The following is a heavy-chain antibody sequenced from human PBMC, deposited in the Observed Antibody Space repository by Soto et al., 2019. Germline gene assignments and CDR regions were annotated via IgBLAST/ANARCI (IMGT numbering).Heavy chain of an antibody. J-gene: IGHJ4*02. CDR1: GFTFSDYY. CDR2: ISSSGSTI. CDR3: ARGSDTAMVFLGGYYFDY. D-gene: IGHD5-18*01. V-gene: IGHV3-11*01. Sequence: GGSLRLSCAASGFTFSDYYMSWIRQAPGKGLEWVSYISSSGSTIYYADSVKGRFTISRDNAKNSLYLQMNSLRAEDTAVYYCARGSDTAMVFLGGYYFDYWGQGTLVTVSS.